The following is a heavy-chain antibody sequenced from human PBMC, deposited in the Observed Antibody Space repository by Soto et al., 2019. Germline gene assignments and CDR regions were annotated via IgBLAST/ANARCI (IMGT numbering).Heavy chain of an antibody. J-gene: IGHJ6*02. CDR2: VSAYNGNR. Sequence: ASVKVSCKASGYTFASYGISWVRQAPGQGLEWMGWVSAYNGNRNYAQKIQGRVTMTTDTSTSTADMELRSLRSDDTAVYYCARGGERAGTQDYYYYGMDVWGQGTTVTVSS. D-gene: IGHD6-13*01. CDR3: ARGGERAGTQDYYYYGMDV. V-gene: IGHV1-18*01. CDR1: GYTFASYG.